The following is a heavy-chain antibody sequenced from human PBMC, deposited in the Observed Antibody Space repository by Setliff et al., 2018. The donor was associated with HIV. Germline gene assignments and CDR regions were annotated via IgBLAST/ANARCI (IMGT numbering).Heavy chain of an antibody. V-gene: IGHV5-51*01. J-gene: IGHJ3*01. CDR2: IFPADSDT. D-gene: IGHD3-22*01. Sequence: RGESLKISCRGFGYSFGDYWIGWVRQKPGKGLEWMGIIFPADSDTRVSPSFQGQVSISADRSTYAAFLQWTSLKASDTGMYFCARHRVDTPMLVVKSPGAFDLWGQGTLVTVSS. CDR1: GYSFGDYW. CDR3: ARHRVDTPMLVVKSPGAFDL.